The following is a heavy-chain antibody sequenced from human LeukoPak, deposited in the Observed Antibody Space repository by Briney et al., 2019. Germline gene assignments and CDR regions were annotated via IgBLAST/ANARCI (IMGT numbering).Heavy chain of an antibody. J-gene: IGHJ4*02. CDR2: IIPIFGTA. D-gene: IGHD3-22*01. V-gene: IGHV1-69*05. Sequence: VKVSCKASGGTFSSYAISWVRQAPGQGLEWMGRIIPIFGTANYAQKFQGRVTITTDESTSTAYMQLSSLRSEDTAVYYCARSVYYDSSGYYWGQGTLVTLSS. CDR3: ARSVYYDSSGYY. CDR1: GGTFSSYA.